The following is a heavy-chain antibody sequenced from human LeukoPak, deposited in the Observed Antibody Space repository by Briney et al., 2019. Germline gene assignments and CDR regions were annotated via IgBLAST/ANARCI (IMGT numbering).Heavy chain of an antibody. J-gene: IGHJ4*02. V-gene: IGHV3-7*01. CDR3: FGSGSYSK. D-gene: IGHD3-10*01. CDR1: GFTFSNSW. CDR2: IKPDGSQT. Sequence: GGSLRLSCAASGFTFSNSWINWVRQALGKGLEWVAKIKPDGSQTYYLDSVKGRFTVSRDNAKDSAYLQRNSLRAEDTAVYYCFGSGSYSKWDQGTLVTVSA.